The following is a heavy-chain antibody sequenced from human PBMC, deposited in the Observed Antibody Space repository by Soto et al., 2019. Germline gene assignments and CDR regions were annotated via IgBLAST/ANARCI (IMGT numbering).Heavy chain of an antibody. V-gene: IGHV1-69*13. CDR1: GGTFSSYA. CDR2: IIPIFGTA. CDR3: ARDRSIAAAGTSPEYYYYGMDV. D-gene: IGHD6-13*01. Sequence: SVKVSCKASGGTFSSYAISWVRQAPGQGLEWMGGIIPIFGTANYAQKFQGRVTITADESTSTAYMELSSLRSEDTAVYHCARDRSIAAAGTSPEYYYYGMDVWGQGTTVTVSS. J-gene: IGHJ6*02.